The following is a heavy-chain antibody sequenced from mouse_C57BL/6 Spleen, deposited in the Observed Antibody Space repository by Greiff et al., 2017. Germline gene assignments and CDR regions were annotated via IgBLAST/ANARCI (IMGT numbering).Heavy chain of an antibody. V-gene: IGHV5-16*01. J-gene: IGHJ4*01. CDR2: INYDGSST. D-gene: IGHD1-1*01. Sequence: EVKLMESEGGLVQPGSSMKLSCTASGFTFSDYYMAWVRQVPEKGLEWVANINYDGSSTYYLDSLKSRFIISRDNAKNILYLQMSSLKSEDTATYYCARDGATVGDYYAMDYWGQGTSVTVSS. CDR1: GFTFSDYY. CDR3: ARDGATVGDYYAMDY.